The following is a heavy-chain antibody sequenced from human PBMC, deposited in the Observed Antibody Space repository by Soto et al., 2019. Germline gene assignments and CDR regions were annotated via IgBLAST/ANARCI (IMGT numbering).Heavy chain of an antibody. D-gene: IGHD1-26*01. J-gene: IGHJ4*02. CDR2: ISYDGSNK. V-gene: IGHV3-30-3*01. Sequence: GGSLRLSCAASGFTFSSYAMHWVRQAPGKGLEWVAVISYDGSNKYYADSVKGRFTISRDNSKNTLYLQMNSLRAEDTAVYYCASGSGSYYAIRYFDYWGQGTLVTVSS. CDR3: ASGSGSYYAIRYFDY. CDR1: GFTFSSYA.